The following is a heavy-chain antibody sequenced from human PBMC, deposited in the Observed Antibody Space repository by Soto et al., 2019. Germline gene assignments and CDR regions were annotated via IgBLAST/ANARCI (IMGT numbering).Heavy chain of an antibody. CDR1: AGPISVDH. CDR2: VSSSGST. Sequence: SETLSPTGSDSAGPISVDHWNWIRQPPGKGLEWIAYVSSSGSTKYNPSLKSRVTISIDTTKNQFSLRLSSVTAADTAVYYCASGFYDSRGYSEAFDIWGQGTKVT. J-gene: IGHJ3*02. V-gene: IGHV4-59*01. D-gene: IGHD3-22*01. CDR3: ASGFYDSRGYSEAFDI.